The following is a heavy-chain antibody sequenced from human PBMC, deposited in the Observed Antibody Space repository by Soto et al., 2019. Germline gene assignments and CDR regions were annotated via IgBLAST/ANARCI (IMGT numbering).Heavy chain of an antibody. CDR1: GGTLSSFLNYP. CDR2: IVPNVGTV. D-gene: IGHD3-3*01. V-gene: IGHV1-69*06. J-gene: IGHJ4*02. Sequence: QMQLVQSGAEVKKPGSSVKVSCKASGGTLSSFLNYPINWVRQAPGQGLEWMGGIVPNVGTVNYAQKFQGRVTITADKSTGTAYMELSRLRSEDTALYYCARRDTSGFLRYFDNWGQGTLVTVSS. CDR3: ARRDTSGFLRYFDN.